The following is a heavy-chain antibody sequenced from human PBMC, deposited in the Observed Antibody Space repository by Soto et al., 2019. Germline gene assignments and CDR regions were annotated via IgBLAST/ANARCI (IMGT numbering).Heavy chain of an antibody. CDR1: GFTFSSYG. CDR3: XRAXYXXSYRFDY. V-gene: IGHV3-30*03. J-gene: IGHJ4*02. D-gene: IGHD1-26*01. CDR2: ISYDGSNK. Sequence: QVQLVESGGGVVQPGRSLRLSCAASGFTFSSYGMHWVRQAPGKGLEWVAVISYDGSNKYYADSVKGRFTISRDNSKNTLYLQMNSLRAEDTAVYYCXRAXYXXSYRFDYWGQGTLVTVSS.